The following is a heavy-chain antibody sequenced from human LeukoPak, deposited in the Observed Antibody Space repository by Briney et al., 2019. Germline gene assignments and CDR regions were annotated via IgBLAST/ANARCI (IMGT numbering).Heavy chain of an antibody. CDR2: IYHSGST. CDR3: ARGGYSYGFDY. J-gene: IGHJ4*02. CDR1: GGSISSGGYS. Sequence: SETLSLTCAVSGGSISSGGYSWSWIRQPPGKGLEWIGYIYHSGSTYYNPSLKSRVTISVDRSKNQFSLRLSSVTAADTAVYYCARGGYSYGFDYWGQGTLVTVSS. D-gene: IGHD5-18*01. V-gene: IGHV4-30-2*01.